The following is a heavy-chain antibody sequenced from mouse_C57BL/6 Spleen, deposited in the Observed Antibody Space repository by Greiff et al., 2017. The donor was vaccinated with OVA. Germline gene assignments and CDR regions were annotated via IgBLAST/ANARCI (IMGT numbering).Heavy chain of an antibody. D-gene: IGHD1-1*01. CDR2: INPGDGDT. V-gene: IGHV1-82*01. Sequence: QVQLQQSGPELVKPGASVKISCKASGYAFSSSWMNWVKQRPGKGLEWIGRINPGDGDTNYNGKFKGKATLHADKSSSTAYMQLSSLTSEDSAIYFCAMQGRFITTVVAPYYFDYWGQGTTLTVSS. J-gene: IGHJ2*01. CDR3: AMQGRFITTVVAPYYFDY. CDR1: GYAFSSSW.